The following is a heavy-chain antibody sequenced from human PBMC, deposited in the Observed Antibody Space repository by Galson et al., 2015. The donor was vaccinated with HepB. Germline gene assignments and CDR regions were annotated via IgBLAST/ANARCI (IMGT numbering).Heavy chain of an antibody. D-gene: IGHD2-2*01. CDR2: ISGSGGST. CDR3: AKLDCSSTSCYAGVGGGEYFQH. J-gene: IGHJ1*01. Sequence: SLRLSCAASGFTFSSYAMSWVRQAPGKGLEWVSAISGSGGSTYYADSVKGRFTISRDNSKNTLYLQMNSLRAEDTAVYYCAKLDCSSTSCYAGVGGGEYFQHWGQGTLVTVSS. V-gene: IGHV3-23*01. CDR1: GFTFSSYA.